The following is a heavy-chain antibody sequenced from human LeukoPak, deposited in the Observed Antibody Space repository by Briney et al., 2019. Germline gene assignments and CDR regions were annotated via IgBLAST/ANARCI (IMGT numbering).Heavy chain of an antibody. CDR3: AREDDY. CDR2: INHRRST. J-gene: IGHJ4*02. CDR1: GGSFSGYY. Sequence: SETLSLTCAVYGGSFSGYYWSWIRQPPGEGLEWIGEINHRRSTNYNPSLKSRVTISVDTSKNQFSLKMSSVTAADTAVYYCAREDDYWSQGTLVTVSS. V-gene: IGHV4-34*01.